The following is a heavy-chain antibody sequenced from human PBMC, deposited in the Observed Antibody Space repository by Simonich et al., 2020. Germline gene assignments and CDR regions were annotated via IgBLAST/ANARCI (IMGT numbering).Heavy chain of an antibody. CDR3: ARGPRWTGDDAFDI. Sequence: QVQLVQSGAEVKKPGASVKVSCKASGYTFTGYYMHWVRKAPGQGLKERREINPHRGGTNYDQKCQGRITITMDTSISTASMELSRLRSDDTAVYYCARGPRWTGDDAFDIWGQGTMVTVSS. CDR1: GYTFTGYY. D-gene: IGHD7-27*01. J-gene: IGHJ3*02. V-gene: IGHV1-2*02. CDR2: INPHRGGT.